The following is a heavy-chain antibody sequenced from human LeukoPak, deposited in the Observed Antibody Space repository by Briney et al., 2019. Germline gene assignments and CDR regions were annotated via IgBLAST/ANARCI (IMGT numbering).Heavy chain of an antibody. D-gene: IGHD1-26*01. CDR2: INWNGGDT. J-gene: IGHJ6*03. CDR1: GSNFEDYG. Sequence: GGSLRLSCADSGSNFEDYGMSWVRQAPGKGLEWVSFINWNGGDTDYAASVKGRFTISRDNAKNSLYLQMNSLRAEDTALYYCAKSSGSVRHFYYYYMDVWGKGTTVTVSS. V-gene: IGHV3-20*04. CDR3: AKSSGSVRHFYYYYMDV.